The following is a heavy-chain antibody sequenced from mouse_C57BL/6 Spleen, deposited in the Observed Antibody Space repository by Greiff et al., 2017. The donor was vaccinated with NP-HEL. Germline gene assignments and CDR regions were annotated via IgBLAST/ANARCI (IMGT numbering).Heavy chain of an antibody. CDR2: IYPRSGNT. J-gene: IGHJ4*01. CDR3: ARNDAMDY. V-gene: IGHV1-81*01. CDR1: GYTFTSSG. Sequence: VQLQQSGAELARPGASVKLSCKASGYTFTSSGISWVKQRTGQGLEWIGEIYPRSGNTYYNEQFKGKATVTADKSSSTAYMELRSLTSEDSAVYFCARNDAMDYWGQGTSVTVSS.